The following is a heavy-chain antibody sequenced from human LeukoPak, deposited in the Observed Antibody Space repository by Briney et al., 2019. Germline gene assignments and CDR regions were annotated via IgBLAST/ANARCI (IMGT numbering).Heavy chain of an antibody. J-gene: IGHJ4*02. V-gene: IGHV3-23*01. CDR2: IAGSGGTT. CDR1: GFTFSSYA. D-gene: IGHD6-6*01. CDR3: AKSPYIASHISFDY. Sequence: GGSLRLSCAASGFTFSSYAMSWVRHTPGKGLEWVSTIAGSGGTTYFADSVKGRFTISRDNSKNTLYLQMSSLRAEDTALYYCAKSPYIASHISFDYWGQGTLVTVSS.